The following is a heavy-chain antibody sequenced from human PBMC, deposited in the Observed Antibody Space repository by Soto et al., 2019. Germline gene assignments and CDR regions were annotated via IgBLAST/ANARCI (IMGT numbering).Heavy chain of an antibody. J-gene: IGHJ1*01. CDR3: ARDDYRSGRLPH. CDR2: IIPIFGTS. V-gene: IGHV1-69*13. Sequence: GASVKVSCKASGGTFSSYAISWVRQAPGQGLEWMGGIIPIFGTSNYAQKFQGRVTITADESTSTAYMELSSLRSEDTAVYYCARDDYRSGRLPHRGQGTLVIGAS. D-gene: IGHD6-19*01. CDR1: GGTFSSYA.